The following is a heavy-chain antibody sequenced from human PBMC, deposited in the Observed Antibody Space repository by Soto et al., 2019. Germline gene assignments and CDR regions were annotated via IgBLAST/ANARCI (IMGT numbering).Heavy chain of an antibody. CDR1: GGSISSGDYY. CDR2: IYYSGST. CDR3: ARVSPTYGSDP. V-gene: IGHV4-30-4*01. D-gene: IGHD3-16*01. Sequence: PSETLSLTCTVSGGSISSGDYYWSWIRQPPGKGLEWIGYIYYSGSTYYNPSLKSRVTISVDTSKNQFSLKLSSVTAADTAVYYCARVSPTYGSDPWGQGIPVTVSS. J-gene: IGHJ5*02.